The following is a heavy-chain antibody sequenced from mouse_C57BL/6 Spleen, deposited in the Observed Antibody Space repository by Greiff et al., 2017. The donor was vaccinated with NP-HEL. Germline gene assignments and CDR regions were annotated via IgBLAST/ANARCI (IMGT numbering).Heavy chain of an antibody. CDR3: ARRDLYSPYAVYY. CDR2: IDPSDSGT. D-gene: IGHD2-12*01. V-gene: IGHV1-69*01. Sequence: QVQLQQPGAELVMPGASVKLSCKASGYTFTSYWMHWVKQRPGQGLEWIGEIDPSDSGTNYNQKFKGKATLTVEKSSSTAYMELRSLTSEDTAVYYCARRDLYSPYAVYYRGTAATVTAST. J-gene: IGHJ4*01. CDR1: GYTFTSYW.